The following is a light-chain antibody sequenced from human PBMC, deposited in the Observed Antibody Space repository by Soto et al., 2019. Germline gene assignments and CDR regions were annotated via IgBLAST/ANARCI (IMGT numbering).Light chain of an antibody. CDR3: SSYSSAIAFV. V-gene: IGLV2-14*03. CDR2: EIT. Sequence: QSVLTQPASVSGSPGQSITISCTGTSSGIGAYNYVSWYQQHPGKAPKLMIYEITNRPSGISNRFSGSRSGNTASLSISGLQAEDEADYYCSSYSSAIAFVFGTGTKLTVL. CDR1: SSGIGAYNY. J-gene: IGLJ1*01.